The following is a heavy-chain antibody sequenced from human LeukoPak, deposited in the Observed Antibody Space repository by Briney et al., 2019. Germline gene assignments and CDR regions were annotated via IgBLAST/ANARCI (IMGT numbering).Heavy chain of an antibody. J-gene: IGHJ4*02. D-gene: IGHD2-21*01. CDR1: GFTFSSYA. Sequence: GGSLRLSCAASGFTFSSYAMSWVRQAPGKGLEWVSAISGSGGSTYYADSVKGRFTISRDNSKNTLYLQMNSLRAEDTAVYYCAKHPLAYCGGDCYVDYWGQGTLVTVSS. CDR2: ISGSGGST. V-gene: IGHV3-23*01. CDR3: AKHPLAYCGGDCYVDY.